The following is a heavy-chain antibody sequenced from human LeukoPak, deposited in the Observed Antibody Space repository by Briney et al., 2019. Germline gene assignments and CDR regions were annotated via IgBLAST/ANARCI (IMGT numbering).Heavy chain of an antibody. D-gene: IGHD3-22*01. V-gene: IGHV1-2*02. CDR1: GYTFTGYY. Sequence: ASVKVSRKASGYTFTGYYMHWVRQAPGQGLEWMGWINPNSGGTNYAQKFQGRVTMTRDTSISTAYMELSRLRSDDTAVYYCARGYYDSSGYYAHDAFDIWGQGTMVTVSS. CDR2: INPNSGGT. J-gene: IGHJ3*02. CDR3: ARGYYDSSGYYAHDAFDI.